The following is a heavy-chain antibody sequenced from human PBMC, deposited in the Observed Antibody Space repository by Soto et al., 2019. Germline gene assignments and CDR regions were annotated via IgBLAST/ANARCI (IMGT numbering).Heavy chain of an antibody. J-gene: IGHJ5*02. CDR3: ASPRGVAVRDNWFDP. CDR2: ISYDGSNK. CDR1: GFTFSSYA. V-gene: IGHV3-30-3*01. D-gene: IGHD2-15*01. Sequence: HPVGSLRLSCAASGFTFSSYAMHWVRQAPGKGLEWVAVISYDGSNKYYADSVKGRFTISRDNSKNTLYLQMNSLRAEDTAVYYCASPRGVAVRDNWFDPWGQGTLVTVSS.